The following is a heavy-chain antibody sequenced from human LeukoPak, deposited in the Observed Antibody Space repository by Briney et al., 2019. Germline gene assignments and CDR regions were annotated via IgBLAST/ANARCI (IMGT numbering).Heavy chain of an antibody. V-gene: IGHV4-4*07. CDR2: IYTSGST. CDR3: ARERGTRGYSYGFFDY. CDR1: GGSISSYY. J-gene: IGHJ4*02. D-gene: IGHD5-18*01. Sequence: SETLSLTCTVSGGSISSYYWSWIRQPAGKGLEWIGRIYTSGSTNYNPSLKSRVTMSVDTSKNQFSLKLSSVTAADTAVYYCARERGTRGYSYGFFDYWGRGTLVTVSS.